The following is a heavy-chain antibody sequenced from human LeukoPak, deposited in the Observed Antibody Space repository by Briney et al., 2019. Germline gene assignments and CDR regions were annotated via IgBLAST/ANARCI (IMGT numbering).Heavy chain of an antibody. CDR2: IQYDGTHK. V-gene: IGHV3-30*02. CDR3: AKYDIVANRPDY. D-gene: IGHD5-12*01. Sequence: GGSLGLSCAASGFTFSSFGMHWVRQAPGKGLEWVAFIQYDGTHKYYVDSVKGRFTISRDNSKNTLYLQMNSLRAEDTAVYYCAKYDIVANRPDYRGQGALVTVSS. CDR1: GFTFSSFG. J-gene: IGHJ4*02.